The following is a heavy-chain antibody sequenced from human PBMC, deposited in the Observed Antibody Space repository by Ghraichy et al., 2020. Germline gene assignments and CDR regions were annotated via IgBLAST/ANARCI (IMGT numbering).Heavy chain of an antibody. CDR3: AGATIRDGMDV. Sequence: SETLSLTCAVYGGSFSGYSWTWIRQPPGEGLEWIGDINHSGSTNYNVSLKNRVIISLDTSKNQFSLKLSSVTAADTAVYYCAGATIRDGMDVWGQGTTVTVSS. CDR2: INHSGST. D-gene: IGHD5-12*01. V-gene: IGHV4-34*01. CDR1: GGSFSGYS. J-gene: IGHJ6*02.